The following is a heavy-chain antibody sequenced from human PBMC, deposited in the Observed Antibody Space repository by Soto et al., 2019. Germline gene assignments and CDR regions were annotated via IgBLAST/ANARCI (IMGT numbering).Heavy chain of an antibody. CDR3: ATDLYYYETTGFYFFLPLDY. D-gene: IGHD3-22*01. J-gene: IGHJ4*02. CDR1: GGSISSTTYY. V-gene: IGHV4-39*01. CDR2: NSYSGAT. Sequence: SETLSLTCAVSGGSISSTTYYCGWIRQPPGKGLEWSGTNSYSGATYYNPSLKSRVTISVDTSNNQLFLKLTSVTAADTAVYYCATDLYYYETTGFYFFLPLDYWGQGARVTVSS.